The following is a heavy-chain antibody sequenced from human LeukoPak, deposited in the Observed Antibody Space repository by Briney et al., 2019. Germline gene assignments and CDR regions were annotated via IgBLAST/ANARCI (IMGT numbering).Heavy chain of an antibody. CDR2: IIPIFGTA. V-gene: IGHV1-69*06. Sequence: GASVKVSCKASGYTFTGYYMHWVRQAPGQGLEWMGRIIPIFGTANYAQKFQGRVTITADKSTSTAYVELSSLRSEDTAVYYCARDQVGSKRRFDYWGQGTLVTVSS. CDR3: ARDQVGSKRRFDY. CDR1: GYTFTGYY. J-gene: IGHJ4*02. D-gene: IGHD1-26*01.